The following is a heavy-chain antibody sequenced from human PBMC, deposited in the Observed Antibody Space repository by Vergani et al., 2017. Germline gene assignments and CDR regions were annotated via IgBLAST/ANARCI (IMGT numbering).Heavy chain of an antibody. V-gene: IGHV4-39*01. CDR1: GGSVSGSGYY. D-gene: IGHD2-15*01. CDR2: MYYSGST. J-gene: IGHJ5*02. CDR3: TRHWAVVAANNWFDP. Sequence: QLLLQESGPGVVKPSETLSLICNVSGGSVSGSGYYWGWVRQSPGKGLEWIGTMYYSGSTYHNPSLKSRVSMSVDTSKNQFSLNVSSVTAADTAVYYCTRHWAVVAANNWFDPWGQGTLVTVSS.